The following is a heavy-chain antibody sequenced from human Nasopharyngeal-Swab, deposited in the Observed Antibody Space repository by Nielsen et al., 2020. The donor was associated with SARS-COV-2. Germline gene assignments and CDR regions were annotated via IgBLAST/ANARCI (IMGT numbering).Heavy chain of an antibody. V-gene: IGHV1-69*13. D-gene: IGHD2-15*01. Sequence: SVKVSRKASGGTFSSYAISWVRQAPGQGLEWMGGIIPIFGTANYAQKFQGRVTITADEPTSTAYMELSSLRSEDTAVYYCARESVVVAAYNAFDIWGQGTMVTVSS. J-gene: IGHJ3*02. CDR1: GGTFSSYA. CDR3: ARESVVVAAYNAFDI. CDR2: IIPIFGTA.